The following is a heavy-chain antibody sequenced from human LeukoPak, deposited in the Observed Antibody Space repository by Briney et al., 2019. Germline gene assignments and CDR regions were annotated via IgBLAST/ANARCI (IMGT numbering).Heavy chain of an antibody. CDR3: ARAGGLRYFDWLSTNWFDP. D-gene: IGHD3-9*01. CDR2: MNPNSGNT. Sequence: ASVKVSCKASGYTLTSYDINWVRQATGQGLEWMGWMNPNSGNTGYAQKFERRVTITRNTAISTAYMELSSLRSEDTAVYYCARAGGLRYFDWLSTNWFDPWGQGTLVTVSS. J-gene: IGHJ5*02. CDR1: GYTLTSYD. V-gene: IGHV1-8*01.